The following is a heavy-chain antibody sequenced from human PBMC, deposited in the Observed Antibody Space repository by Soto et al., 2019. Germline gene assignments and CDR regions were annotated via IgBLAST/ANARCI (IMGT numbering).Heavy chain of an antibody. CDR2: IFPIFGTA. D-gene: IGHD3-22*01. J-gene: IGHJ4*02. CDR1: GGTFSSYA. V-gene: IGHV1-69*01. CDR3: ARGWGYDSTDYYYAY. Sequence: QVQLVQSGAEVKKPGSSVKVSCKASGGTFSSYAFSWVRQAPGQGLEWMGGIFPIFGTANHAQKFQGRVTIIADESTSTVYMELSSLRSDDTAIYYCARGWGYDSTDYYYAYWGQGTLVIVSS.